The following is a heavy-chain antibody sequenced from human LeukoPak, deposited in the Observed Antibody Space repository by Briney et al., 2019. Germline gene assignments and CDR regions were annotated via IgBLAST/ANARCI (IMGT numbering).Heavy chain of an antibody. Sequence: SETLSLTCTVSDGSSSSSSWNWIRQPPGKGLEWIGYIYYSGSTKYNPSLESRVTISVDTPKNQISLNMRSVTAADTAIYYCARRQQTGGDNGLHNWFDPWGQRILVTVSS. CDR3: ARRQQTGGDNGLHNWFDP. D-gene: IGHD5-24*01. V-gene: IGHV4-59*08. CDR1: DGSSSSSS. J-gene: IGHJ5*02. CDR2: IYYSGST.